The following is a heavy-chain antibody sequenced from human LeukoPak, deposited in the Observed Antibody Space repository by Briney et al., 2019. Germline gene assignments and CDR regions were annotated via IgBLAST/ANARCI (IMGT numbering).Heavy chain of an antibody. V-gene: IGHV4-59*08. D-gene: IGHD3-9*01. CDR2: IYYTGST. Sequence: KSSETLSLTCTVSGASMSDYYWSWIRQPPGKGLEWIGYIYYTGSTNYNPSLKSRVTMSVDTSKNQISLKLSSVTAADSAVYYCVRRVRYFGQNDYWGQGTLVTVYS. J-gene: IGHJ4*02. CDR1: GASMSDYY. CDR3: VRRVRYFGQNDY.